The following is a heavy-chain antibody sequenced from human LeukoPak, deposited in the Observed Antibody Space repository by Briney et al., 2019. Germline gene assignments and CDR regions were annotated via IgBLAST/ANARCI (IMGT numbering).Heavy chain of an antibody. CDR2: LKWNGDNI. CDR3: ARRRVSSAYYYFDY. V-gene: IGHV3-20*04. J-gene: IGHJ4*02. CDR1: GFTFDDYG. Sequence: GGSLRLSCAASGFTFDDYGMTWVRQVPGKGLEWVSGLKWNGDNIRYADSVKGRFTFSRDNAKSSLYLEMNSLRGEDTALYYCARRRVSSAYYYFDYWGQGTLVTVSS. D-gene: IGHD3-22*01.